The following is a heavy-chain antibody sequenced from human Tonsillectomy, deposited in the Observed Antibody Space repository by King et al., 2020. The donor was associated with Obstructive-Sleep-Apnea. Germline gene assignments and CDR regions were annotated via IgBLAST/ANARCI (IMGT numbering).Heavy chain of an antibody. Sequence: VQLVESGGGLVKPGGSLRLSCAASGFTFSSYSMNWVRQAPGKGLEWVSSISSSSSYIYYADSVKGRFTISRDNAKNSLYLQMNSLRAEDTAVYYCARDAVRYCSSTSCYGVGGYYYYGMDVWGQGTTVTVSS. V-gene: IGHV3-21*01. CDR2: ISSSSSYI. J-gene: IGHJ6*02. D-gene: IGHD2-2*01. CDR1: GFTFSSYS. CDR3: ARDAVRYCSSTSCYGVGGYYYYGMDV.